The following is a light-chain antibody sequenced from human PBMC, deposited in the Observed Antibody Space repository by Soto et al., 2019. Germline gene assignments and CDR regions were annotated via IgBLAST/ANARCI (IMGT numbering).Light chain of an antibody. V-gene: IGLV3-1*01. CDR1: KLGDKY. CDR2: QDS. CDR3: QAWDSSTYV. J-gene: IGLJ1*01. Sequence: SYELTQPHSVSVSPGQTASITCSGDKLGDKYACWYQQKPGQSPVLVIYQDSKRPSGIPERFSGSNSGNTATLTISGTQAMDEADYYCQAWDSSTYVVGTGTKLTVL.